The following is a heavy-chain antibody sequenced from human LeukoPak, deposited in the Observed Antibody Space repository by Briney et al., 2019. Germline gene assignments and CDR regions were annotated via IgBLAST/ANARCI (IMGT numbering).Heavy chain of an antibody. V-gene: IGHV4-38-2*02. J-gene: IGHJ4*02. Sequence: KTSETLSLTCTVSGYSIGSGYFWGWIRQSPGKGLEWVGSIYHIGKTYYNPSLRSRLIISVDTSKNQLSLSLNSLTAADSALYYCARGAGAFGSSSYHFDYWGQGILVTVSS. D-gene: IGHD6-6*01. CDR3: ARGAGAFGSSSYHFDY. CDR2: IYHIGKT. CDR1: GYSIGSGYF.